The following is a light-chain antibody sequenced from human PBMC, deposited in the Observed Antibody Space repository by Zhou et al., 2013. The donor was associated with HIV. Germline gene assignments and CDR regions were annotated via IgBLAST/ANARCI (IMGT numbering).Light chain of an antibody. CDR1: QSVSSN. J-gene: IGKJ5*01. CDR2: DAT. CDR3: QQRIKWPIT. Sequence: EIVMTQSPATLSVSPGERATLSCRASQSVSSNLAWYQQKPGQAPRLLIHDATNRATGIPARFSGSGSGTDFTLTISSLEPEDFAVYYCQQRIKWPITFGQGTRLEIK. V-gene: IGKV3-11*01.